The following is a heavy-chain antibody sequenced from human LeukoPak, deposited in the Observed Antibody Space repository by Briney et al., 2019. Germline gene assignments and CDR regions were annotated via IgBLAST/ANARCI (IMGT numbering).Heavy chain of an antibody. CDR1: GYTFTSYG. CDR2: ISAYNGNT. Sequence: ASVKVSCKASGYTFTSYGISWVRQAPGQGLEWMGWISAYNGNTDYAQKLQGRVTMTTDTSTSTAYMELRSLRSDDTAVYYCARVVVRAVAGTRWFDPWGQGTLVTVSS. J-gene: IGHJ5*02. V-gene: IGHV1-18*01. CDR3: ARVVVRAVAGTRWFDP. D-gene: IGHD6-19*01.